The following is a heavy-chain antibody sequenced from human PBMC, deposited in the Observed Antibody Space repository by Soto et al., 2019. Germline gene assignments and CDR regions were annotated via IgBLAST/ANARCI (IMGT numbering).Heavy chain of an antibody. D-gene: IGHD3-16*02. Sequence: PSETLSLTCTVFGGSIDDYYWSWIRQSPGKGLEWIGHISDRGSTDYNPSLKSRVTISVDRSKKQFSLKVTSVTAADTAVYYCARDRWTAKANWFDPWGQVTLVTVSS. CDR3: ARDRWTAKANWFDP. J-gene: IGHJ5*02. CDR2: ISDRGST. CDR1: GGSIDDYY. V-gene: IGHV4-59*01.